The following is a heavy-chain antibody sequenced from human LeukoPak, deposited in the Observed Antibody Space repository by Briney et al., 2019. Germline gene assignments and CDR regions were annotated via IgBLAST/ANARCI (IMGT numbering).Heavy chain of an antibody. CDR1: GFILNNHA. CDR3: AKNVMVKRYIDY. V-gene: IGHV3-23*01. CDR2: ISGSGRTI. D-gene: IGHD5-18*01. Sequence: GGSLRLSCAASGFILNNHAMTWVRQAPGKGLQWISAISGSGRTIEYEDSVKGRFTISRDNSKNTVSLQMNNLRVEDTAIYYCAKNVMVKRYIDYWGQGTPVTVSS. J-gene: IGHJ4*02.